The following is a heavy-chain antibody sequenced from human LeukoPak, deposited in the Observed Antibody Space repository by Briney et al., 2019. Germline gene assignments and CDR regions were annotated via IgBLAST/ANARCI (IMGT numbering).Heavy chain of an antibody. V-gene: IGHV3-21*01. Sequence: PGGSLRLSCAASGFTFSSYSVNWVRQAPGKGLEWVSSISERSSYTYYADSMKGRFTISRDNAKNSLSLQMNSLRAEDTAVYYCAKSTGRQNEGFDIWDQGKGITVSA. CDR3: AKSTGRQNEGFDI. CDR1: GFTFSSYS. D-gene: IGHD1-1*01. J-gene: IGHJ3*02. CDR2: ISERSSYT.